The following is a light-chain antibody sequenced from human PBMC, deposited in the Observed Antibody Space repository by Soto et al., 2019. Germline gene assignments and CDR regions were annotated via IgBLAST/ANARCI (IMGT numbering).Light chain of an antibody. CDR1: QKITTY. CDR2: AAS. CDR3: QHSYYSPS. Sequence: DVQMTQSPSSLSASVGDRVTITCRASQKITTYLNWYQQKPGKATKLLIYAASTLQGGVPSRFSGSGSGTDFTLTISSLQPEDFATYYCQHSYYSPSFGGGTKVEIK. J-gene: IGKJ4*01. V-gene: IGKV1-39*01.